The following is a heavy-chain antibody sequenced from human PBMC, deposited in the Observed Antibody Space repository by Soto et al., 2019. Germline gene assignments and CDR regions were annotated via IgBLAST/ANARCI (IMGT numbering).Heavy chain of an antibody. V-gene: IGHV3-30-3*01. D-gene: IGHD5-12*01. Sequence: QVQLVESGGGVVQPGRSLRLSCAASGFTFSSYAMHWVRQAPGKGLEWVAVISYDGSNKYYADSVKGRFTISRDNSKNTLYLQMNSLRAEDTAVYYCARDSRLNIVATISIDYWGQGTLVTVSS. CDR1: GFTFSSYA. CDR2: ISYDGSNK. CDR3: ARDSRLNIVATISIDY. J-gene: IGHJ4*02.